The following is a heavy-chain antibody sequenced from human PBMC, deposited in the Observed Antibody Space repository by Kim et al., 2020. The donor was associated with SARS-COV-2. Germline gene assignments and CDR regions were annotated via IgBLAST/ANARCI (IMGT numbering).Heavy chain of an antibody. V-gene: IGHV4-59*01. CDR1: GGSISSYY. CDR3: ARAAIFGTWDY. Sequence: SETLSLTCTVSGGSISSYYWSWIRQPPGKGLEWIGYISYSGSTNYSPSLKSRVTLSLDTSKNQFSLKLSSATAADTAVYYCARAAIFGTWDYWGQGTLVTVSS. D-gene: IGHD3-3*01. J-gene: IGHJ4*02. CDR2: ISYSGST.